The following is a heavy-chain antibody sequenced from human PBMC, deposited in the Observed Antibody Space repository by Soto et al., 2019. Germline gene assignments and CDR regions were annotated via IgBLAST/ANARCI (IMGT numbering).Heavy chain of an antibody. CDR2: ISSNGRST. Sequence: PGGSLRLSCATSGFTFSTYAMHWVRQAPGKGLEYVSAISSNGRSTYYANSVKGRFTISRVNSKNTLYLQMDSLRAEDMAVYYCARDRCTNGVCYAPSDYWGQGTLVTVS. V-gene: IGHV3-64*01. CDR1: GFTFSTYA. J-gene: IGHJ4*02. CDR3: ARDRCTNGVCYAPSDY. D-gene: IGHD2-8*01.